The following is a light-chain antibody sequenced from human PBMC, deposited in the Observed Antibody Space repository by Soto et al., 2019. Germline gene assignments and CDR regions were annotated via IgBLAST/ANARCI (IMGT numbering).Light chain of an antibody. J-gene: IGKJ4*01. V-gene: IGKV1-5*01. Sequence: DIQMTQSPSTLSASVGDRVTITCRASQSISSWLAWYRQKPGKAPKLLIHAASSLDSGVPSRFSGSGSGTEFALTISSLQPDDFATYYGQEYNSYSLTFGGGTKLVIK. CDR2: AAS. CDR3: QEYNSYSLT. CDR1: QSISSW.